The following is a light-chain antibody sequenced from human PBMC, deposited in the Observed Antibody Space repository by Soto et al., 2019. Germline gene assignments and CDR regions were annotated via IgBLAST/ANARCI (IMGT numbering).Light chain of an antibody. CDR2: GAS. CDR3: QQYNNWST. CDR1: QSVSSN. Sequence: EIVMTQSPATLSVSPGERATLSCRASQSVSSNLAWYQQKPGQAPRLLIYGASTRATGIPARFSGSGSGTGFTLTISSLQSEDFAVYYCQQYNNWSTFXQGTKVDIK. J-gene: IGKJ1*01. V-gene: IGKV3-15*01.